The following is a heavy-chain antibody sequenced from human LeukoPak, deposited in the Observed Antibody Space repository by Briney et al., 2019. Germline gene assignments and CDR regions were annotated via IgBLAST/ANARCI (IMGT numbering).Heavy chain of an antibody. CDR3: ARGHYYDSSGYSRAFDI. Sequence: ASVKVSCKASGYTFTSYAISWVRQAPGQGLEWMGRIIPIFGTANYAQKFQGRVTITTDESTSTAYMELSSLRSEDTAVYYCARGHYYDSSGYSRAFDIWGQGTMVTVPS. J-gene: IGHJ3*02. CDR2: IIPIFGTA. V-gene: IGHV1-69*05. D-gene: IGHD3-22*01. CDR1: GYTFTSYA.